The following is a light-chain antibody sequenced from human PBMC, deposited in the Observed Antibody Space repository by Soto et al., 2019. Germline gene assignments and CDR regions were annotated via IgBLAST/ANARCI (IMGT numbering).Light chain of an antibody. Sequence: EIVLTQSPGTLSLSPGERATLSCRASQSVSSSYFAWFQQKPGQAPRLLIYAASSRATGIPDRFSGSGSGTDFTLTISRLETEDFAVYYCQQYGSSHETFGQGTKLEIK. CDR1: QSVSSSY. CDR2: AAS. V-gene: IGKV3-20*01. CDR3: QQYGSSHET. J-gene: IGKJ2*01.